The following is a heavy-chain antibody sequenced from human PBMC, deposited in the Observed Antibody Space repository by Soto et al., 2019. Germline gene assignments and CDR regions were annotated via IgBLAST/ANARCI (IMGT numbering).Heavy chain of an antibody. CDR3: ARVRRSSWYGPRSDY. CDR1: GGSFSGYY. V-gene: IGHV4-34*01. CDR2: INHSGST. Sequence: PSETLSLTCAVYGGSFSGYYWSWIRQPPGKGLEWIGEINHSGSTDYNPSLKSRVTISVDTSKNQFSLKLSSVTAADTAVYYCARVRRSSWYGPRSDYWGQGTLVTVSS. J-gene: IGHJ4*02. D-gene: IGHD6-13*01.